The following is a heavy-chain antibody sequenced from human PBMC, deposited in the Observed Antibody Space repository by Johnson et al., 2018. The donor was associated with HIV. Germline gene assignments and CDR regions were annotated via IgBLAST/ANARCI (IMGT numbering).Heavy chain of an antibody. CDR1: GFTFNSYA. Sequence: QVQLVESGGGVVQPGRSLRLFCAASGFTFNSYAMHWVRQAPGNGLEWVAVISYDGSNKYYAGSVKGRFTISRENAKNTLYLQMNSLRAEDTALYYCAKALSSGWFYAFDIWGQGTMVTVSS. J-gene: IGHJ3*02. CDR3: AKALSSGWFYAFDI. CDR2: ISYDGSNK. V-gene: IGHV3-30-3*01. D-gene: IGHD3-22*01.